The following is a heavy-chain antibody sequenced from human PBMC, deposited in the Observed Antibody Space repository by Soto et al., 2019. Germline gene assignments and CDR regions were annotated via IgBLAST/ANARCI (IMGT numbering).Heavy chain of an antibody. CDR2: ISAYNGNT. J-gene: IGHJ4*02. V-gene: IGHV1-18*04. CDR1: GYTFTSYG. D-gene: IGHD1-26*01. Sequence: QVQLVQSGVEVKKPGASVKVSCRASGYTFTSYGISWVRQAPGRGLEWMGWISAYNGNTNYAQKLQGRVTMTTDTSTSTAYMELRSLRSDDTAVYYCVRNDSGSYPSLFDYWGQGTLVTVSS. CDR3: VRNDSGSYPSLFDY.